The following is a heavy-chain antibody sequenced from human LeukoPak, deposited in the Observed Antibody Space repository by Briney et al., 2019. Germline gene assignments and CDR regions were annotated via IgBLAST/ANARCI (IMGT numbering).Heavy chain of an antibody. Sequence: SQTLSLTCAVSGDSVSSNSAAWNWIRQSPSRGLEWLGRTYYRSKWYNDYAISVKSRISINPDTSKNQFSLQLNSVTPEDTAVYYCARDLPMYSSSWYGGSYWYFDLWGRGTLVTVSS. CDR3: ARDLPMYSSSWYGGSYWYFDL. CDR2: TYYRSKWYN. D-gene: IGHD6-13*01. CDR1: GDSVSSNSAA. J-gene: IGHJ2*01. V-gene: IGHV6-1*01.